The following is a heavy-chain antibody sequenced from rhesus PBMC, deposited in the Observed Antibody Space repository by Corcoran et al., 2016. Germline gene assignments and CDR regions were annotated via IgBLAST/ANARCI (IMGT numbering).Heavy chain of an antibody. CDR1: GFTFDDYA. V-gene: IGHV3-201*01. D-gene: IGHD4-23*01. Sequence: EVQLVESGGGVVQPGGSLRLSCAASGFTFDDYAMHWVRQAPWKGLEWVSGISWSGGSTNYADSVKGQFTISRDNAKNSLYLQMGSLRAEDTALYYCARGRTVTTGYFEFWGQGALVTVSS. CDR2: ISWSGGST. J-gene: IGHJ1*01. CDR3: ARGRTVTTGYFEF.